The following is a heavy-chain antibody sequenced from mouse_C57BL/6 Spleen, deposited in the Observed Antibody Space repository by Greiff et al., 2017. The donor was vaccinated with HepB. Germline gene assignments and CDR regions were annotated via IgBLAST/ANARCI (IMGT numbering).Heavy chain of an antibody. D-gene: IGHD1-1*01. CDR3: ARDTTVVADYFDY. CDR1: GYTFTSYW. J-gene: IGHJ2*01. V-gene: IGHV1-69*01. Sequence: QVQLQQPGAELVMPGASVKLSCKASGYTFTSYWMHWVKQRPGQGLEWIGEIDPSDSYTNYNQKFKGKSTLTVDKSSSTAYMQLSSLTSEDSAVYYCARDTTVVADYFDYWGQGTTLTVSS. CDR2: IDPSDSYT.